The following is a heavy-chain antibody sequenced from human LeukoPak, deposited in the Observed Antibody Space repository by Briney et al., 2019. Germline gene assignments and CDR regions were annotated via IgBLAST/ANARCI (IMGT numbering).Heavy chain of an antibody. Sequence: GGSLRLSCAASGFTFSSYGMHWVRRAPGKGLEWVAFIRYDGSNKYYADSVKGRFTISRDNSKNTLYPQMNSLRAEDTAVYYCAKDAPPYCSSTSCFGYWGQGTLVTVSS. V-gene: IGHV3-30*02. CDR3: AKDAPPYCSSTSCFGY. D-gene: IGHD2-2*01. CDR2: IRYDGSNK. CDR1: GFTFSSYG. J-gene: IGHJ4*02.